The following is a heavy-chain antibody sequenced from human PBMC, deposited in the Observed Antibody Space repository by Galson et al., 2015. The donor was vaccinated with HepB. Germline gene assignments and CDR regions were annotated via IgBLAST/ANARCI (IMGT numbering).Heavy chain of an antibody. Sequence: SETLSLTCTVSGGSISSYYWSWIRQPPGKGLEWIGYIYYSGSTNYNPSLKSRVTISVDTSKNQFSLKLSSVTAADTAVYYCARHRAISNTAMVTGSYYYYYGMDVWGQGTTVTVSS. CDR3: ARHRAISNTAMVTGSYYYYYGMDV. V-gene: IGHV4-59*08. CDR1: GGSISSYY. J-gene: IGHJ6*02. D-gene: IGHD5-18*01. CDR2: IYYSGST.